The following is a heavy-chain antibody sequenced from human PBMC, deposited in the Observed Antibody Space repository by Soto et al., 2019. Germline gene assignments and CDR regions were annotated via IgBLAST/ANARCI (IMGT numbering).Heavy chain of an antibody. D-gene: IGHD2-2*01. CDR1: GGSISSGGYY. V-gene: IGHV4-31*03. Sequence: SETLSLTCTVSGGSISSGGYYWSWIRQHPGKGLEWIGYIYYSGSTYYNPSLKSRVTISVDTSKNQFSLKLSSVTAADTAVYYCARTILGYCSSTSCYAHGDDFWGQGTLVTVSS. CDR3: ARTILGYCSSTSCYAHGDDF. CDR2: IYYSGST. J-gene: IGHJ4*02.